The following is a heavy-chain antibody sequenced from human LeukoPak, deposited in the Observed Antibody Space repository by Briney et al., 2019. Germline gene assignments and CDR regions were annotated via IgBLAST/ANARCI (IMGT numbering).Heavy chain of an antibody. CDR2: ISSSGSTI. V-gene: IGHV3-48*03. J-gene: IGHJ4*02. CDR3: ARVIGDPVGAPESVDY. D-gene: IGHD1-26*01. Sequence: GGSLRLSCAASGFTFSSYAYISSSGSTIYYADSVKGRFTISRDNAKNSLYLQMNGLRAEDTAVYYCARVIGDPVGAPESVDYWGQGTLVTVSS. CDR1: GFTFSSYA.